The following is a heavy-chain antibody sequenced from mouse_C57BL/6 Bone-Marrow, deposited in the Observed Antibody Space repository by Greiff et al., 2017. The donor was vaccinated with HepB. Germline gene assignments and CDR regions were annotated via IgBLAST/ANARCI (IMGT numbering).Heavy chain of an antibody. D-gene: IGHD1-1*01. J-gene: IGHJ3*01. CDR3: ARQSRITTVGPFAY. CDR1: GFTFSSYG. V-gene: IGHV5-6*01. Sequence: EVKLVESGGDLVKPGGSLKLSCAASGFTFSSYGMSWVRQTPDKRLEWVANISSGGSYTYYPDSVKGRFTISRDNAKNTLYLQMSSLKSEDTAMYYCARQSRITTVGPFAYWGQGTLVTVSA. CDR2: ISSGGSYT.